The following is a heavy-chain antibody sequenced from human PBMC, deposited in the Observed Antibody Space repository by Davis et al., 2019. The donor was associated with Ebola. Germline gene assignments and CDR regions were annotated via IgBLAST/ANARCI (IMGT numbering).Heavy chain of an antibody. D-gene: IGHD3-22*01. Sequence: GESLKISCAASGFTFSDYYMSWIRQAPGKGLEWVSYISGTSSDTSYADSVKGRFTISRDNAKNTLYLQMNSLRAEDTAVYYCATSYYYDSSGYWLGFWGQGTLVTVSP. CDR2: ISGTSSDT. CDR3: ATSYYYDSSGYWLGF. J-gene: IGHJ4*02. CDR1: GFTFSDYY. V-gene: IGHV3-11*06.